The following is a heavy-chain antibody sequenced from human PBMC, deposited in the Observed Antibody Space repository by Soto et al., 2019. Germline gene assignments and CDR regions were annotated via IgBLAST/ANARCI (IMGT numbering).Heavy chain of an antibody. CDR1: SGSISSSNW. D-gene: IGHD2-15*01. Sequence: QVQLQESGPGLVKPSGTLSLTCAVSSGSISSSNWWSWVRQPPGKGLEWIGEIYHSGSTNYNPSLKSRVTISVDKSKHQFSLKLSSVTAADTAVYYCARDGGRYCSGGSCYSVDAFDIWGQGTMVTVSS. V-gene: IGHV4-4*02. J-gene: IGHJ3*02. CDR3: ARDGGRYCSGGSCYSVDAFDI. CDR2: IYHSGST.